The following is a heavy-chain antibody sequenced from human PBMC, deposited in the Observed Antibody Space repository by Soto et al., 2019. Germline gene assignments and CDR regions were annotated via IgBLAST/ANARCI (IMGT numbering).Heavy chain of an antibody. CDR1: GYALTGDY. J-gene: IGHJ4*02. Sequence: ASVKVSCKTSGYALTGDYIHWVRQAPGQGLEWMGWINPNSGDTNYAQKFQGRVTMTRDTSFSTAYMELSSLRSDDTAVYYCATRYSYVHFWGQGTLVTVSS. CDR3: ATRYSYVHF. V-gene: IGHV1-2*02. CDR2: INPNSGDT. D-gene: IGHD5-18*01.